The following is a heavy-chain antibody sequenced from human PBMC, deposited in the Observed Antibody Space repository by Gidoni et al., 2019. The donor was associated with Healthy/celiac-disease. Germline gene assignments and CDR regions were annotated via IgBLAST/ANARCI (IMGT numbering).Heavy chain of an antibody. Sequence: QVQLQESGPGLVKPSQTLSLTCTVSGGSISSGGYYWSWFRQHPGKGLEWIGYIYYSGSTYYNPSLKSRVTISVDTSKNQFSLKLSSVTAADTAVYYCARSIITMVRGATFDYWGQGTLVTVSS. J-gene: IGHJ4*02. D-gene: IGHD3-10*01. CDR1: GGSISSGGYY. CDR2: IYYSGST. CDR3: ARSIITMVRGATFDY. V-gene: IGHV4-31*03.